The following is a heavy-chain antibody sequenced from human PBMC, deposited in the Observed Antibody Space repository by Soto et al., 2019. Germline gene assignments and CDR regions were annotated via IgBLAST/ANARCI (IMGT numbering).Heavy chain of an antibody. CDR1: GGSVRSTFDY. V-gene: IGHV4-39*01. D-gene: IGHD2-8*01. CDR3: ARYCHPSNGFRNY. J-gene: IGHJ4*01. CDR2: IYHTGRS. Sequence: QLQLQESGPGLVKPSETLSLTCTVSGGSVRSTFDYWAWIRQPPGKGLEWIGSIYHTGRSYYNPSLRSCATISVDTFKIKFSRNLISVTAADTAVYYYARYCHPSNGFRNYSGHRTLTTDSS.